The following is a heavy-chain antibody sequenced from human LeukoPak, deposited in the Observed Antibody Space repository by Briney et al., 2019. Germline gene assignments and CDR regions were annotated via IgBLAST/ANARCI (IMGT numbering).Heavy chain of an antibody. CDR3: ARDGSLDY. V-gene: IGHV1-2*02. CDR2: INPSSDGT. D-gene: IGHD1-1*01. J-gene: IGHJ4*02. Sequence: GASVKVSCKASGYTFTGYYMHWVRQAPGQGLEWMGWINPSSDGTNYAQKSQGRVTLTRDTSISTAYMELSRLRSDDMAVYYCARDGSLDYWGQGTLVTVSS. CDR1: GYTFTGYY.